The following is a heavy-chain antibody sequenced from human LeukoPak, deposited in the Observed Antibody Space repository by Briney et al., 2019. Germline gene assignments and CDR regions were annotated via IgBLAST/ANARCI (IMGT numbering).Heavy chain of an antibody. J-gene: IGHJ5*02. CDR2: IYYSGST. D-gene: IGHD2-2*01. CDR3: ARGTSQFDP. CDR1: GGSISSYY. Sequence: PSETLSLTCTVSGGSISSYYWSWIRQPPGKGLEWIGYIYYSGSTNYNPSLKSRVTISVDTSKNQFSLKLSSVTVADTAVYYCARGTSQFDPWGQGTLVTVSS. V-gene: IGHV4-59*08.